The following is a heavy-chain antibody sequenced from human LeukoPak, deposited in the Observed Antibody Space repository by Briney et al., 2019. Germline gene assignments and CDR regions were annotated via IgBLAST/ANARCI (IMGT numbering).Heavy chain of an antibody. Sequence: SETLSLTCTVSGDSIGSYYWSWIRQSAGKGLEWIGRMYTSGTTDYNPSLKSRVTMSVDTSKNQFSLKLNSVTAADTAVYYCARDPYCDILTGYLIRGTFDIWGLGTMVTVSS. CDR3: ARDPYCDILTGYLIRGTFDI. J-gene: IGHJ3*02. D-gene: IGHD3-9*01. CDR2: MYTSGTT. V-gene: IGHV4-4*07. CDR1: GDSIGSYY.